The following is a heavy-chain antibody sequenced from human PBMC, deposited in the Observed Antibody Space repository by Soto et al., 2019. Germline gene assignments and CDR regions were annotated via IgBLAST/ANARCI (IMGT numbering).Heavy chain of an antibody. V-gene: IGHV4-61*01. D-gene: IGHD6-19*01. Sequence: SETLSLTCTVSGGSVNSGSYYWRWIRQPPGKGLEWIGYIYYSGSTNYNPSLKSRVTISVDTSKNQFSLKLSSVTAADTAVYYCARDKIAVAGFDYWGQGTLVTVS. CDR3: ARDKIAVAGFDY. CDR1: GGSVNSGSYY. J-gene: IGHJ4*02. CDR2: IYYSGST.